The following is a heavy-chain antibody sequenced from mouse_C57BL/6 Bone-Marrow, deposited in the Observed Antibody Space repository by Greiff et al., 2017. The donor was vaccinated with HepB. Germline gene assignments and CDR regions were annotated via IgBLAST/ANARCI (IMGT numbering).Heavy chain of an antibody. J-gene: IGHJ2*01. CDR3: ARLITTVVATD. V-gene: IGHV1-26*01. CDR2: INPNNGGT. Sequence: EVQLQQSGPELVKPGASVKISCKASGYTFTDYYMNWVKQSHGKSLEWIGDINPNNGGTSYNQKFKGKATLTVDKSSSTAYMELRSLTSEDSAVYYCARLITTVVATDWGQGTTLTVSS. D-gene: IGHD1-1*01. CDR1: GYTFTDYY.